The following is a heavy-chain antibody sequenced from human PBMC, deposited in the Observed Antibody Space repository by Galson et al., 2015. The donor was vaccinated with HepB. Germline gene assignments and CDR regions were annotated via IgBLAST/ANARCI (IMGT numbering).Heavy chain of an antibody. CDR1: GYIFTSYY. D-gene: IGHD1-26*01. V-gene: IGHV1-46*01. Sequence: SVKVSCKASGYIFTSYYIHWVRQAPGQGLEWMGIINPNGGSTRYAQTFQGRVTMTRDTSTSTVYMELSSLRSEDTAVYYCARRGYSGAYYYYYYMDVWGKGTTVTVSS. CDR2: INPNGGST. J-gene: IGHJ6*03. CDR3: ARRGYSGAYYYYYYMDV.